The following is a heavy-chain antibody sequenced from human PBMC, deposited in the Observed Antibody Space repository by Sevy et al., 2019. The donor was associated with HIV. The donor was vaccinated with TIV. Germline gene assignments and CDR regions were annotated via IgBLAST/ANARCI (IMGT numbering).Heavy chain of an antibody. Sequence: GGSLRLSCAASGFSFSSYAMSWVRQAPGKGLQWVSVISGSGGSTYYGDSVKGRFTIFRDNSRDSVYLQMNSLRAGDTAVYYCARKSDLGVVMLTGVLDVWGQGTTVTVSS. V-gene: IGHV3-23*01. J-gene: IGHJ6*02. CDR1: GFSFSSYA. CDR2: ISGSGGST. D-gene: IGHD3-3*01. CDR3: ARKSDLGVVMLTGVLDV.